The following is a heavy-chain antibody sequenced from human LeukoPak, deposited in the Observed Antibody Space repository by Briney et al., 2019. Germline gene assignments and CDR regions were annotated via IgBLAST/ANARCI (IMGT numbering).Heavy chain of an antibody. CDR3: ARTPPGIAAYLDY. J-gene: IGHJ4*02. V-gene: IGHV3-66*01. D-gene: IGHD6-13*01. CDR1: GFIVSSNY. CDR2: IYTSGST. Sequence: QPGGSLRLSCAASGFIVSSNYMSWVRQAPGKGLEWVSVIYTSGSTYYADSVKGRFTISRDNSKNTLYLQMNSLRVEDTAVYYCARTPPGIAAYLDYWGQGTLVTVSS.